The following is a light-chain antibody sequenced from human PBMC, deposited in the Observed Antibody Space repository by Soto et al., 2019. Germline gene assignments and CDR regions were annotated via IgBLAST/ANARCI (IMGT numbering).Light chain of an antibody. CDR2: DVS. CDR1: NNDLGGYNY. CDR3: CSYTASNTRQIV. J-gene: IGLJ1*01. Sequence: QSALTQPASASGSPGQTITIPCPGTNNDLGGYNYVSWYQHHPGKAPKHMIYDVSNRPSEVSNRFSGSKSGNTASLTISGLQPEDESDYYCCSYTASNTRQIVIGTGTKVTVL. V-gene: IGLV2-14*03.